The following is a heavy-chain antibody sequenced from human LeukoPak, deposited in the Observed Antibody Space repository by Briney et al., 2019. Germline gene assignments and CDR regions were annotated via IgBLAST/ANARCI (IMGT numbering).Heavy chain of an antibody. CDR1: GFSFSDYW. V-gene: IGHV3-7*03. CDR3: AKALEGYCSGGSCYCDDY. J-gene: IGHJ4*02. CDR2: IKKDGSDK. D-gene: IGHD2-15*01. Sequence: GGSLRLSCLASGFSFSDYWMSWVRQAPGKGLEWVANIKKDGSDKYYVDSVKGRFTISRDNSKNTLYLQMNSLRAEDTAVYYCAKALEGYCSGGSCYCDDYWGQGTLVTVSS.